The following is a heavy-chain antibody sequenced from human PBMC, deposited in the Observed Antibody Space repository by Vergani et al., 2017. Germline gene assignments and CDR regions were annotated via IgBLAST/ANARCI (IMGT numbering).Heavy chain of an antibody. Sequence: EVQLLESGGGLVQPGGSLRLSCEASGFSFPGYAMSWVRQAPGKGLEWVSSVSGSSATPYYADSVKGRFIISRDNSKNTLHLQMNSLRADDTAVYYCTTGSRGYTFYFFDYWGQGTLATVSS. J-gene: IGHJ4*02. V-gene: IGHV3-23*01. CDR1: GFSFPGYA. D-gene: IGHD2/OR15-2a*01. CDR3: TTGSRGYTFYFFDY. CDR2: VSGSSATP.